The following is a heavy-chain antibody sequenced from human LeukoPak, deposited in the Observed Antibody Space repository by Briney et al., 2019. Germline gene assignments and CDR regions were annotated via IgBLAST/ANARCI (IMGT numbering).Heavy chain of an antibody. J-gene: IGHJ4*02. CDR1: GFTFSSYG. CDR2: IWYDGSNK. D-gene: IGHD2-21*01. Sequence: GRSLRLSCAASGFTFSSYGMHWVRQAPGKGLEWVAVIWYDGSNKHYADSVKGRFTISRDNSKNTLYLQMNSLRAEDTAVYYCARDRDAVFDYWGQGTLVTVSS. CDR3: ARDRDAVFDY. V-gene: IGHV3-33*01.